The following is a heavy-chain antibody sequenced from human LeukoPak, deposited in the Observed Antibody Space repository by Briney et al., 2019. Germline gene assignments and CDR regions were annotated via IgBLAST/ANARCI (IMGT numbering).Heavy chain of an antibody. CDR3: ASENPYYYDSSGYYSHYYFDY. D-gene: IGHD3-22*01. V-gene: IGHV1-69*05. CDR2: IIPIFGTA. Sequence: SVKVSCKASGGTFSSYAISWVRQAPGQGLEWMGRIIPIFGTANYAQKFQGRATITTDESTSTAYMELSSLRSEDTAVYYCASENPYYYDSSGYYSHYYFDYWGQGTLVTVSS. CDR1: GGTFSSYA. J-gene: IGHJ4*02.